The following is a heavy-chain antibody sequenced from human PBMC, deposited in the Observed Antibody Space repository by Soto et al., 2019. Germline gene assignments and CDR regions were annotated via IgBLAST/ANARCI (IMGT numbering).Heavy chain of an antibody. Sequence: EVQLVESGGGLVQPGGSLRLSCAASGFTFSSYWMSWVRQAPGKGLEWVANIKQDGSEKYYVDSVKGRFTISRDNAKNSLNLQMHSLRAEYTAVYYCARVTDYYESSGYFDYWGQGTLVTVSS. CDR1: GFTFSSYW. CDR2: IKQDGSEK. V-gene: IGHV3-7*01. CDR3: ARVTDYYESSGYFDY. J-gene: IGHJ4*02. D-gene: IGHD3-22*01.